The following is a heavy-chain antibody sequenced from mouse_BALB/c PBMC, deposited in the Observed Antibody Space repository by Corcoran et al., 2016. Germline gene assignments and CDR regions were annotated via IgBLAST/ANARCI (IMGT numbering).Heavy chain of an antibody. J-gene: IGHJ4*01. Sequence: EIQLQQAGPELVKPGASVKVSCKASGYSFTDSNMYWVKQSPGKSLEWIGYIDPYNGGTSYNQKFKGKATLTVDKSSSTAFMHLNSLTSEDSAVYYCARNYDGYGGVLMDYWGQGTSVTVSS. CDR3: ARNYDGYGGVLMDY. V-gene: IGHV1S135*01. D-gene: IGHD1-2*01. CDR1: GYSFTDSN. CDR2: IDPYNGGT.